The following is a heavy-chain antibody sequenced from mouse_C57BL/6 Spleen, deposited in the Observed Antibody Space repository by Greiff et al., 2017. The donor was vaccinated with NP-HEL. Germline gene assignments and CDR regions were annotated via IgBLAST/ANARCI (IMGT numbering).Heavy chain of an antibody. CDR3: TTYGNYVPAWFAY. CDR2: IDPEDGDT. J-gene: IGHJ3*01. V-gene: IGHV14-1*01. Sequence: VQLQQSGAELVRPGASVKLSCTASSFNIKDYYMHWVKQRPEQGLEWIGRIDPEDGDTEYAPKFQGKATMTADTSSNTAYLQLSSLTSEDTAVYYCTTYGNYVPAWFAYWGQGTLVTVSA. CDR1: SFNIKDYY. D-gene: IGHD2-1*01.